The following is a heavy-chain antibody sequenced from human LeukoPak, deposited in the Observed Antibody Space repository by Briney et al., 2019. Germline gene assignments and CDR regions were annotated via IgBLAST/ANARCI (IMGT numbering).Heavy chain of an antibody. D-gene: IGHD3-3*01. V-gene: IGHV3-21*01. CDR3: ARGFWSGYFLFDY. J-gene: IGHJ4*02. CDR1: GFTFSSYS. Sequence: PGGSLRLSCAASGFTFSSYSMNWVRQAPGKGLEWVSSISSSSSYIYSADSVKGRFTIFRDNAKNSLYLQMNSLRAEDTAVYYCARGFWSGYFLFDYWGQGTLVTVSS. CDR2: ISSSSSYI.